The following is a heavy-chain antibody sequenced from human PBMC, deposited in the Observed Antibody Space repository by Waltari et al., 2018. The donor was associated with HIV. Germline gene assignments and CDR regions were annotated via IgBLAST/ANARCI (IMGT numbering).Heavy chain of an antibody. V-gene: IGHV1-8*01. D-gene: IGHD2-2*01. J-gene: IGHJ6*02. CDR1: GYTFSTYD. CDR3: SRGLHCTATSCLLYHGMDV. Sequence: QVQLVPSGAEVKKPGASVKVSCKASGYTFSTYDITWVRQATGQGLEWMGWMTPNMGNTGYAQKFQGRVNMTRNSSIRTAYMELSSLRSDDTAVYYCSRGLHCTATSCLLYHGMDVWGQGTAVSVSS. CDR2: MTPNMGNT.